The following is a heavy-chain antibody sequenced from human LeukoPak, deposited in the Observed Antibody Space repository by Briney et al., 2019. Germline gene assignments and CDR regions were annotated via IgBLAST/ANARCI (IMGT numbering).Heavy chain of an antibody. CDR1: GGSFSGYY. Sequence: MSSETLSLTCAVYGGSFSGYYWSWIRQPPGKGLEWIGYIYYGGNTNYNPSLQSRVTISVDTSKSQFSLKLSSVTAADTAVYYCARLTRRSGNYFDYWGQGTLVTVSS. J-gene: IGHJ4*02. V-gene: IGHV4-59*01. CDR3: ARLTRRSGNYFDY. D-gene: IGHD1-1*01. CDR2: IYYGGNT.